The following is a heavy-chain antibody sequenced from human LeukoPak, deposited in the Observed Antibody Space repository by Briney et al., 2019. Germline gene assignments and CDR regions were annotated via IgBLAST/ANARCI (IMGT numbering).Heavy chain of an antibody. CDR2: IKQDGSEK. CDR3: ARDGSTLIKY. CDR1: GFTFSNYW. J-gene: IGHJ4*02. Sequence: GGSLRLSCAASGFTFSNYWMTWVRQAPGKGLEWVANIKQDGSEKYYVDSVKGRFTISRDNAKNSLYLQMNSLRAEDTAVYYCARDGSTLIKYWGQGTLVTVSS. D-gene: IGHD3-10*01. V-gene: IGHV3-7*01.